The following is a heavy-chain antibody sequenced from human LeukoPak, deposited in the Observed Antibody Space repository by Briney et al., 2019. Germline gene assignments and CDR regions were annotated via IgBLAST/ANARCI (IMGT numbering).Heavy chain of an antibody. J-gene: IGHJ6*03. Sequence: SVKVSCKASGGSFSIYAISWVRQAPGQGLEWMGRIIPIFGATTYAQKFQGRVTITADMGSSTAYLELTGLTSEDTAVYFCAKQGAVRQDYYMDVWGNGTTVIVSS. CDR1: GGSFSIYA. CDR3: AKQGAVRQDYYMDV. CDR2: IIPIFGAT. V-gene: IGHV1-69*06. D-gene: IGHD3-16*01.